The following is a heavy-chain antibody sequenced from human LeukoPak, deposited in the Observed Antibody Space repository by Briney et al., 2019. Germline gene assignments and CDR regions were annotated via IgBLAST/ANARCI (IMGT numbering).Heavy chain of an antibody. CDR1: GITFSSYS. J-gene: IGHJ4*02. Sequence: PGGSLRLSCGASGITFSSYSMNWVRQAPGKGLEWVSYISSSGSTKYYADSVKGRFTISRDNARNSLYLQMNSLRAEDTAVYHCARDRSVSGYNSLGFDYWGQGTLVTVSS. CDR2: ISSSGSTK. CDR3: ARDRSVSGYNSLGFDY. D-gene: IGHD6-19*01. V-gene: IGHV3-48*01.